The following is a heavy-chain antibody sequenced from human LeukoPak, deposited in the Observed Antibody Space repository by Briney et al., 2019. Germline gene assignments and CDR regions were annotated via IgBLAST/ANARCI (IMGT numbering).Heavy chain of an antibody. J-gene: IGHJ4*02. Sequence: GGSLRLSCAASGFTFNSYAMTWVRQAPGKGLEWGSTFSGSGGSTYYADSVKGRFTISRDNSKNTLYLQMNSLRAEDTAVYYCAKGQLLWFGEGSFDYWGQGTLVTVSS. CDR2: FSGSGGST. V-gene: IGHV3-23*01. CDR3: AKGQLLWFGEGSFDY. D-gene: IGHD3-10*01. CDR1: GFTFNSYA.